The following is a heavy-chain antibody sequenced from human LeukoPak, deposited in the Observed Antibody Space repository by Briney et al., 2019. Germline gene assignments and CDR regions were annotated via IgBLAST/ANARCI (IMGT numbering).Heavy chain of an antibody. CDR1: GGSISSGSYY. Sequence: SQTLSLPCTVSGGSISSGSYYWRWIRQPAGKGLEWIGRIYTSGSTNYNPSLKSRVTICVDTSKNQFSLKLSSVTAADTAVYYCARTIVVVPAAHFDYWGEGTLVTVSS. J-gene: IGHJ4*02. CDR2: IYTSGST. CDR3: ARTIVVVPAAHFDY. V-gene: IGHV4-61*02. D-gene: IGHD2-2*01.